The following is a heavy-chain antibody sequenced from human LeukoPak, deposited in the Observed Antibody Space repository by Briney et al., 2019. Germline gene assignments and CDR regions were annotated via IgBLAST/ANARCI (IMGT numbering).Heavy chain of an antibody. CDR2: ISGYNGDT. D-gene: IGHD3-16*01. V-gene: IGHV1-18*01. Sequence: GASVKVSCKASGYSLTNFGVTRVRQAPGQGLEWMGWISGYNGDTNYAQRFQGRVTMTTDASTSTAYMELKTLRSDDTAVFYCVRAPADPLRPYGMNVWGQGTTVIVSS. J-gene: IGHJ6*02. CDR3: VRAPADPLRPYGMNV. CDR1: GYSLTNFG.